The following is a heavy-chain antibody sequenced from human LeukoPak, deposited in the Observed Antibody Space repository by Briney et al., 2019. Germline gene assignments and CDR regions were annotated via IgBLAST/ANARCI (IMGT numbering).Heavy chain of an antibody. CDR1: GFTFNNYW. D-gene: IGHD6-19*01. CDR2: TSGNGAKT. Sequence: PGGSLRLSCAASGFTFNNYWMHWVRQAPGKGLEWVSATSGNGAKTYYADSVKGRFTISRDNSRNTLYLQMNSLRAEDTAVYYCAKDSGWPFDYWGQGTLVTVSS. V-gene: IGHV3-23*01. CDR3: AKDSGWPFDY. J-gene: IGHJ4*02.